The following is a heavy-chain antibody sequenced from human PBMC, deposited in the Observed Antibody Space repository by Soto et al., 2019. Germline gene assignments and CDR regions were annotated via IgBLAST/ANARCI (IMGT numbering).Heavy chain of an antibody. J-gene: IGHJ6*02. CDR3: ARVYGRYYYYYYGMDV. D-gene: IGHD2-2*02. V-gene: IGHV4-34*01. CDR1: GGSFSGYY. CDR2: INHSGST. Sequence: SETLSLTCAVYGGSFSGYYWSWIRQPPGKGLEWIGEINHSGSTNYNPSLKSRVTISVDTSKNQFSLKLSFVTAADTAVYYCARVYGRYYYYYYGMDVWGQGTTVTVSS.